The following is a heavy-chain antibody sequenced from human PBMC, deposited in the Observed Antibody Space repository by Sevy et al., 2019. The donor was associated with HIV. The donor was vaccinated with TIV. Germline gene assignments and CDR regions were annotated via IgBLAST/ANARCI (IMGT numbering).Heavy chain of an antibody. CDR3: ARATAGTAPHYSYYTMDV. CDR1: GYIFTNYW. CDR2: IYPGDSDS. J-gene: IGHJ6*02. Sequence: GESLKISCKGSGYIFTNYWIGWVRQMPGKGLEWMGIIYPGDSDSRYSPSFQGQVTISADKSISTAYVQWSGLKASDTAMYYCARATAGTAPHYSYYTMDVWGQGTTVTVSS. D-gene: IGHD6-13*01. V-gene: IGHV5-51*01.